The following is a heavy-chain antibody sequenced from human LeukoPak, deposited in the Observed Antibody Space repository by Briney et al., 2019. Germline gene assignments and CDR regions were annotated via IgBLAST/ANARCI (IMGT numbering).Heavy chain of an antibody. D-gene: IGHD3-10*01. Sequence: PSYTLSLTRTMAAGCISSSRYYWGLILQPPVRGLEWIGSIYYSGCTYYNPSLEVRVTLSVDTSKNQFSLKLSSVPAAATAIYYCAKHYMGSSYNRGLDCWGQGTLVTVSS. J-gene: IGHJ4*02. V-gene: IGHV4-39*01. CDR1: AGCISSSRYY. CDR3: AKHYMGSSYNRGLDC. CDR2: IYYSGCT.